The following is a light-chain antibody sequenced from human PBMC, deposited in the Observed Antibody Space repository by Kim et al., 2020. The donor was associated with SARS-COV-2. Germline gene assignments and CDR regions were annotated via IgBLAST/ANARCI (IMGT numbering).Light chain of an antibody. CDR1: SSEVGGYNY. CDR3: CSYAGSYANWV. J-gene: IGLJ3*02. V-gene: IGLV2-11*01. CDR2: DVS. Sequence: QSVTISCTGSSSEVGGYNYVSWYQQYPGKAPKLMIYDVSKRPSGVPDRFSGSKSGNTASLTISGLQAEDEADYYCCSYAGSYANWVFGGGTQLTVL.